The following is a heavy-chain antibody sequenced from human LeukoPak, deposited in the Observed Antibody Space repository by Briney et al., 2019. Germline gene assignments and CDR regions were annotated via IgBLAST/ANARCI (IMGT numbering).Heavy chain of an antibody. Sequence: ASVNVSCKASGGTFSSYAISWVRQAPGQGLEWMGRIIPILGIANYAQKFQGRVTITADKSTSTAYVELSSLRSEDTAVYYCARVLRGLPFDAFDIWGQGTMVTVSS. V-gene: IGHV1-69*04. CDR3: ARVLRGLPFDAFDI. J-gene: IGHJ3*02. CDR1: GGTFSSYA. CDR2: IIPILGIA. D-gene: IGHD4-17*01.